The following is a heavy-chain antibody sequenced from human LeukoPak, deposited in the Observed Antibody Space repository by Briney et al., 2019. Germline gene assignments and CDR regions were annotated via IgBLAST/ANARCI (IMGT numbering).Heavy chain of an antibody. V-gene: IGHV4-61*02. CDR1: GGSISSGSYY. Sequence: SETLSLTCTVSGGSISSGSYYWGWIRQPAGKGLERIGRIYTSGSTNYNPSLKSRVTISVDTSKNQFSLKLSSVTAADTAVYYCARDILPYYDSSGYAFDIWGQGTMVTVSS. CDR2: IYTSGST. CDR3: ARDILPYYDSSGYAFDI. D-gene: IGHD3-22*01. J-gene: IGHJ3*02.